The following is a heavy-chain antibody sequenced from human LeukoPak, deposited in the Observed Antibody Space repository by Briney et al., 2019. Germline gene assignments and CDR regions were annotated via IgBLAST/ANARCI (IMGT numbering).Heavy chain of an antibody. V-gene: IGHV3-72*01. CDR3: TRVVLVGTTYSYFDY. J-gene: IGHJ4*02. CDR2: TRKKTNSYTT. Sequence: GGSLRLSCAASGFTFSDHYMDWVRQAPGKRLEWVVRTRKKTNSYTTEYSASVIGRFTISRDDSKTSLYLQMNSLKAEDTAVYYCTRVVLVGTTYSYFDYWGQGTLVTVSS. D-gene: IGHD1-26*01. CDR1: GFTFSDHY.